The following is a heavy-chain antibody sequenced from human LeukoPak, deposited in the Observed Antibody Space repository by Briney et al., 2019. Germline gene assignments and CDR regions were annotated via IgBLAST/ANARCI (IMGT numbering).Heavy chain of an antibody. CDR1: GYTLTELS. D-gene: IGHD2-15*01. Sequence: ASVKVSCKVSGYTLTELSMHWVRQAPGKGLEWMGGFDPEHGETVYAQKFQGRLTMTEDTSTHTAYMEPSSLRSDDTAVYYCATDPVGYCNANGCYSVDYWGQGTLVTVSS. V-gene: IGHV1-24*01. CDR2: FDPEHGET. CDR3: ATDPVGYCNANGCYSVDY. J-gene: IGHJ4*02.